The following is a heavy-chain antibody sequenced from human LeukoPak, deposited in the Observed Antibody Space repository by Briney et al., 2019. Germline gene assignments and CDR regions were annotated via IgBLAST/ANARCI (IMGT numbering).Heavy chain of an antibody. J-gene: IGHJ4*02. V-gene: IGHV1-46*01. D-gene: IGHD3-10*01. Sequence: ASVTVSYKASGYTFTRFYMHWVRQAPGQGLEWMGIINPRGDSATSAQKFQGRVTLTRDTSTSTVYMELSSLRSEDTAVYYCARDYHGSGSLTTFDYWGQGTLVTVSS. CDR3: ARDYHGSGSLTTFDY. CDR1: GYTFTRFY. CDR2: INPRGDSA.